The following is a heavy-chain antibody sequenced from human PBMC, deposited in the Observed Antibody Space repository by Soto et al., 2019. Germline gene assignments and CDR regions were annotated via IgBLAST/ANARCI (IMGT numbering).Heavy chain of an antibody. D-gene: IGHD2-8*01. Sequence: VGSLRLSCAASGFTFSTYEMNWVRLAPGKGLEWVAVISNDGSKKYYADSVKGRFTISRDNPKNTLYLQMNSLRAEDTAVFYCARDVTYCSNGVCLYFYYGMDVWGQGTTVTVSS. CDR1: GFTFSTYE. V-gene: IGHV3-30-3*01. J-gene: IGHJ6*02. CDR3: ARDVTYCSNGVCLYFYYGMDV. CDR2: ISNDGSKK.